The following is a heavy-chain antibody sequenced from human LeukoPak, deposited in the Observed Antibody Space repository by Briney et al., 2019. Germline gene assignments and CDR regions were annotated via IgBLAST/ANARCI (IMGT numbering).Heavy chain of an antibody. CDR3: ARRETNWNGTYAFDI. CDR1: GYTFTSYY. CDR2: INPNSGGT. Sequence: ASMKVSCKASGYTFTSYYMHWVRQAPGQGLEWMGWINPNSGGTNYAQKFQGWVTMTRDTSISTAYMELSRLRSDDTAVYYCARRETNWNGTYAFDIWGQGTMVTVSS. V-gene: IGHV1-2*04. J-gene: IGHJ3*02. D-gene: IGHD1-1*01.